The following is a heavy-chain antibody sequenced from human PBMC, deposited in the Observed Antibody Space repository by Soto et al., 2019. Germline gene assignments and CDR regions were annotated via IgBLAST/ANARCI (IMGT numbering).Heavy chain of an antibody. V-gene: IGHV3-48*02. CDR1: GFTFSSYS. CDR3: ASQSWDYYASYFDY. Sequence: GGSLRLSCAASGFTFSSYSMNWVRQAPGKGLEWVSYISTSSTSISYIDSVKGRFTISRDNAKNSLYLQMNSLRDEDTAVYYCASQSWDYYASYFDYWGQGALVTVSS. J-gene: IGHJ4*02. D-gene: IGHD3-10*01. CDR2: ISTSSTSI.